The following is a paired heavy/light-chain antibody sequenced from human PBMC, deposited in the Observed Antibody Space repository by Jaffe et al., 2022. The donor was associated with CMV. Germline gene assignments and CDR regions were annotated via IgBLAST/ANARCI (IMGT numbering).Heavy chain of an antibody. J-gene: IGHJ4*02. CDR2: IWYDRSNK. D-gene: IGHD6-19*01. Sequence: QVQLVESGGGVVQPGRSLRLSCAASGFIFSNYDMHWVRQAPGKGLEWVAVIWYDRSNKYHADSVKGRFTISRDNSKNTLYLQMNTLRAEDTAVYYCARAYTSASELDYWGQGTLVTVSS. CDR1: GFIFSNYD. V-gene: IGHV3-33*08. CDR3: ARAYTSASELDY.
Light chain of an antibody. Sequence: EIVLTQSPDFQSVTPKEKVTITCRASQSIGSNLHWYQQKPDQSPSLLIKHASQSITGVPSRFSGSGSGTDFTLTINSLEAEDAATFYCLQTGSFPWTFGQGTKVEIK. J-gene: IGKJ1*01. CDR1: QSIGSN. CDR2: HAS. V-gene: IGKV6-21*02. CDR3: LQTGSFPWT.